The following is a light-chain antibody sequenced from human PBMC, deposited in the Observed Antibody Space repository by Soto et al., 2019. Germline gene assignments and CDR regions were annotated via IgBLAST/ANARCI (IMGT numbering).Light chain of an antibody. CDR3: QQSYSTPYT. V-gene: IGKV1-39*01. CDR2: AAS. J-gene: IGKJ2*01. Sequence: DLQMTQSPSSLSASVGDRVTITCRASQSISSYLNWYQQKPGKAPKLLIYAASSLQSGVPSRSSGSGSGTDFTLTISSLQPEDFATYYCQQSYSTPYTFRQGTKLEIK. CDR1: QSISSY.